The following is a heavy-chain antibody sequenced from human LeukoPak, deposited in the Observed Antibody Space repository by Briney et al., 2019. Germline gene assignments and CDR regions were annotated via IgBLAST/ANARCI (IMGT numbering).Heavy chain of an antibody. V-gene: IGHV3-48*03. J-gene: IGHJ4*02. CDR2: ISSSGSTI. CDR1: GFTFSSYE. D-gene: IGHD6-19*01. Sequence: GGSLRLSCAASGFTFSSYEMNWVRQAPGKGLEWVSYISSSGSTIYYADSVKGRFTISRDNAKNSLYLQVNSLRAEDTAIYYCARDLGSYSSGWYMGFDYWGQGTLVTVSS. CDR3: ARDLGSYSSGWYMGFDY.